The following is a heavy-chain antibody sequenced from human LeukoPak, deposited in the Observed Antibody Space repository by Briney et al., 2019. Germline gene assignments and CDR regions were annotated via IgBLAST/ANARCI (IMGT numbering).Heavy chain of an antibody. CDR3: ASSYSSSLNWFDP. CDR2: IYYSGST. D-gene: IGHD6-13*01. V-gene: IGHV4-39*01. CDR1: GGPITIISY. J-gene: IGHJ5*02. Sequence: SETLSLTCTVSGGPITIISYNGAGSPHPPGKGLEWIGSIYYSGSTYYNPSLKSRVTISVDTSKNQFSLKLSSVTAADTAVYYCASSYSSSLNWFDPWGQGTLVTVSS.